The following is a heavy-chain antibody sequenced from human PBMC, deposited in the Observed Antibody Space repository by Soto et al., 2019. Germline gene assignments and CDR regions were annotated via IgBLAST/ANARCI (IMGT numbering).Heavy chain of an antibody. J-gene: IGHJ4*02. D-gene: IGHD3-10*01. V-gene: IGHV3-49*03. CDR3: IGSFPF. CDR1: GFPFGNFL. Sequence: AGGALRLSCTASGFPFGNFLMSWFRQASGKGMEWVGFIRSQPYGGTAEYAASVRGRFTISRDDSKGIAYLQMNSLQTEDSGVYYCIGSFPFWGQGTLVTVSS. CDR2: IRSQPYGGTA.